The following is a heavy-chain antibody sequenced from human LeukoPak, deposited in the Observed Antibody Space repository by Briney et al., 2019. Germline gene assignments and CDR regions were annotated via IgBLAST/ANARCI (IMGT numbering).Heavy chain of an antibody. D-gene: IGHD3-22*01. V-gene: IGHV1-18*01. J-gene: IGHJ4*02. CDR3: ARSIAWGMIVVVPYYFDY. CDR1: GYTFTSYG. Sequence: ASVKVSCKASGYTFTSYGISWVRQAPGQGLEWMGWISAYNGNTNYAQKLQGRVTTTTDTSTSTAYMELRSLRSDDTAVYYCARSIAWGMIVVVPYYFDYWGQGTLVTVSS. CDR2: ISAYNGNT.